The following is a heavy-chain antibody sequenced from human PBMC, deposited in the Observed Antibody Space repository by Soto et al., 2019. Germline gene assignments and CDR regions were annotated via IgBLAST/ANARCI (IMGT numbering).Heavy chain of an antibody. J-gene: IGHJ3*02. D-gene: IGHD3-22*01. CDR3: ARVWGLGYFDI. CDR1: GFTFSSYS. CDR2: ISSASSTT. Sequence: GGSLRLSCAASGFTFSSYSMNWVRQAPGKGPEWVSYISSASSTTYYADYVKGRFTISRDNAENSLYLHMNSLRDEDTAVYYCARVWGLGYFDIWGQGSMVTVSS. V-gene: IGHV3-48*02.